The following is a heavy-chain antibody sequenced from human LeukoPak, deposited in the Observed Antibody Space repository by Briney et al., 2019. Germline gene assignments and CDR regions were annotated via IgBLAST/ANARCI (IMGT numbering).Heavy chain of an antibody. V-gene: IGHV3-53*01. Sequence: GGSLRLSCMVSGFIATTNYMTWVRQAPGKGLEWVSIIYAGYNTYYADSVKGRFTISRDNSKNTLYLQMNSLRAEDTAVYYCARRSSNFDYWGQGTLVTVSS. CDR1: GFIATTNY. J-gene: IGHJ4*02. D-gene: IGHD2-2*01. CDR2: IYAGYNT. CDR3: ARRSSNFDY.